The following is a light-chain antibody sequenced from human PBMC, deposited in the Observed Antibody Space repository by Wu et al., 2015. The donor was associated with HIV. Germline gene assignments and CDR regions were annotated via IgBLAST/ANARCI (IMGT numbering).Light chain of an antibody. Sequence: DIQMTQSPSTLSASVRDRVTITCRASQDISRYLAWYQQKPGKAPKLLIYAASTLQSGVPSRFSGSGSGTEFTLTITSLQPEDVATYYCQKYNSAPWTFGQGTKVEMK. CDR1: QDISRY. CDR2: AAS. V-gene: IGKV1-9*01. J-gene: IGKJ1*01. CDR3: QKYNSAPWT.